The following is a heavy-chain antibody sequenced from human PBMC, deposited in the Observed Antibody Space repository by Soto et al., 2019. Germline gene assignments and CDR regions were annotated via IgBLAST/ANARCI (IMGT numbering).Heavy chain of an antibody. J-gene: IGHJ4*02. Sequence: GASVKVSCKASGFTFSNYGITWVRQAPGQGLEWMGWISAYNGIANSAQKLQGRVTMTTEKSTSTAYMELRSLRSDDTAVYYCASRSGQLPYYFDYWGQGTLVTVSS. CDR2: ISAYNGIA. D-gene: IGHD6-6*01. CDR1: GFTFSNYG. V-gene: IGHV1-18*01. CDR3: ASRSGQLPYYFDY.